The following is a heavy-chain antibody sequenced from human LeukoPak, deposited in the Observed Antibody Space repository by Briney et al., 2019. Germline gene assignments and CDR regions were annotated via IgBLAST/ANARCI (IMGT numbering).Heavy chain of an antibody. CDR2: ISYDGSNK. D-gene: IGHD6-13*01. Sequence: GGSLRLSCAASGFTFSSYAMHWVRQAPGKGLEWVAVISYDGSNKYYADSVKGRFTISRDNSKNTLYLQMNSLRAEDTAVYYCARAGGSSSWIGHYFDYWGQGTLVTVSS. V-gene: IGHV3-30-3*01. CDR1: GFTFSSYA. J-gene: IGHJ4*02. CDR3: ARAGGSSSWIGHYFDY.